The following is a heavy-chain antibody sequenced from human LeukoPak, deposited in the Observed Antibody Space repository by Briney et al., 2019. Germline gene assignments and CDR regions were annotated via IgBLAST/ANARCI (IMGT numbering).Heavy chain of an antibody. CDR2: IIPIFGTA. Sequence: SVMVSCKASGGTFSSYAISWVRQAPGQGLEWMGGIIPIFGTANYAQKFQGRVTITTDESTSTAYMELSSLRSEDTAVYYCASARRSSSWDFRFDPWGQGTLVTVSS. CDR1: GGTFSSYA. V-gene: IGHV1-69*05. CDR3: ASARRSSSWDFRFDP. J-gene: IGHJ5*02. D-gene: IGHD6-13*01.